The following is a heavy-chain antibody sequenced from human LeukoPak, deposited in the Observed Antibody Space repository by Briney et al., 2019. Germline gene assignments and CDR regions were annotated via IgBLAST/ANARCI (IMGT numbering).Heavy chain of an antibody. CDR2: IYYSGTT. D-gene: IGHD1-7*01. V-gene: IGHV4-59*01. CDR3: ARGQRTSGSITGTTFRFDP. J-gene: IGHJ5*02. Sequence: SETLSLTCTVSGAPISTYYWSWIRQPPGKGLEWIGHIYYSGTTDYNPSLKSRVTISLDTSKNQFSLKLSSVTTADTAVYYCARGQRTSGSITGTTFRFDPWGQGTLVTVSS. CDR1: GAPISTYY.